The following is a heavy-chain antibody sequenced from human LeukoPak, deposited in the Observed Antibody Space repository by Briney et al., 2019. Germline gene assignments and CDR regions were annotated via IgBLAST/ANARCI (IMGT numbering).Heavy chain of an antibody. Sequence: PGXSLRLSCVASGFSFSNYWMTWVSQVQGRRREWVANIKRDGSDKKYVDSVKGRFTMSRDNAKNSLYLQMDNLRAEDTAIYYCARDYSPSYCSIWYDAFDIWGQGTMVTVSS. CDR3: ARDYSPSYCSIWYDAFDI. CDR2: IKRDGSDK. V-gene: IGHV3-7*01. CDR1: GFSFSNYW. J-gene: IGHJ3*02. D-gene: IGHD6-13*01.